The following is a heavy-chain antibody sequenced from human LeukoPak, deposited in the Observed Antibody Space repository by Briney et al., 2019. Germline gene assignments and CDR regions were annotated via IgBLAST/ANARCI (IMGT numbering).Heavy chain of an antibody. D-gene: IGHD3-3*01. CDR1: GYTFTSYY. V-gene: IGHV1-46*01. J-gene: IGHJ5*02. Sequence: ASVKVSCKASGYTFTSYYMHWVRQAPGQGLEWMGIINPGGGSTSYAQKFQGRVTMTRDTSTSTVYMELSSLRSEDTAVYYCARDLVGYDFWSGYYPNNWFDPWGQGTLVTVSS. CDR2: INPGGGST. CDR3: ARDLVGYDFWSGYYPNNWFDP.